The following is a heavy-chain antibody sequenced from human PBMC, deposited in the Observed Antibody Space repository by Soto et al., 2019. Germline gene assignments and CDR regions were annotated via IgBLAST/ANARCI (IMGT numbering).Heavy chain of an antibody. CDR2: ITGGSGNT. V-gene: IGHV1-3*01. CDR3: AREKFGGSVSYYQYYYDGMDV. Sequence: ASVKVSCKASGYSFTTYSVHWVRQAPGQGLEWMGWITGGSGNTRCSQSLQGRVTITRDSSASTAYMELSSLRSDDTAVYYCAREKFGGSVSYYQYYYDGMDVWGQGTTVTVSS. J-gene: IGHJ6*02. D-gene: IGHD3-10*01. CDR1: GYSFTTYS.